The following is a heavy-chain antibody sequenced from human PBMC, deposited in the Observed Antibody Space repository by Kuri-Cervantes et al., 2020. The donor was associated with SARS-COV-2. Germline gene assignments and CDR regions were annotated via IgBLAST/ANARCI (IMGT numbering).Heavy chain of an antibody. D-gene: IGHD6-13*01. V-gene: IGHV3-23*01. CDR1: GFSFSGYA. Sequence: GGSLRLSCAASGFSFSGYAMSWVRQAPVKGLERVSAIRAGGDTVLYADSVRGRFTISRDNSKNTLYLQTNSLRAEDTAIYYCAKVILNSDSSTLGRFGFWGLGTLVTVSS. CDR2: IRAGGDTV. CDR3: AKVILNSDSSTLGRFGF. J-gene: IGHJ4*02.